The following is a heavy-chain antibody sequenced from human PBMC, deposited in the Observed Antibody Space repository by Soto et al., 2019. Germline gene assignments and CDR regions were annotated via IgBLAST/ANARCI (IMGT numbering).Heavy chain of an antibody. D-gene: IGHD4-17*01. V-gene: IGHV4-31*03. J-gene: IGHJ4*02. CDR1: GGSISSGGYY. Sequence: SETLSLTCTVSGGSISSGGYYWSWIRQHPGKGLEWIGYIYYSGSTYYNPSLKNRVTISVDTSKNQFSLKLSSVTAADTAVYYCARGRYGDYETLIDYWGQGTLVTV. CDR2: IYYSGST. CDR3: ARGRYGDYETLIDY.